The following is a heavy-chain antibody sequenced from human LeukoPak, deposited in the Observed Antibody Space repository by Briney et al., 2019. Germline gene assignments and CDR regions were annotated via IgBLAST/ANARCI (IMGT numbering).Heavy chain of an antibody. D-gene: IGHD2-21*02. CDR1: GYTFTGYY. V-gene: IGHV1-2*02. J-gene: IGHJ5*02. Sequence: ASVKVSCKASGYTFTGYYMHWVRQAPGQGLEWMGWINPNSGGTNYAQKFQGRVTMTRDTSISTAYMELSRLRSDDTAVYYCARDRGWHIVVVTAIPLYNWFDPWGQGTLVTVSS. CDR2: INPNSGGT. CDR3: ARDRGWHIVVVTAIPLYNWFDP.